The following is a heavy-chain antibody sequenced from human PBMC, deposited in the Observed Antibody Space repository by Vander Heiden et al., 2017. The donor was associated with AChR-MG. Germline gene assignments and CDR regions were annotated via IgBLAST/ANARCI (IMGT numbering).Heavy chain of an antibody. CDR1: GGSISSGGYY. V-gene: IGHV4-31*03. Sequence: QVQLQESGPGLVKPSQTLSLTCTVSGGSISSGGYYWSWIRLHPGKGLEWIGYIYYSGSTYYNPSLKSRVTISVDTSKNQFSLKLSSVTAADTAVYYCARAPQLLREYYFDYWGQGTLVTVSS. CDR3: ARAPQLLREYYFDY. J-gene: IGHJ4*02. D-gene: IGHD2-2*01. CDR2: IYYSGST.